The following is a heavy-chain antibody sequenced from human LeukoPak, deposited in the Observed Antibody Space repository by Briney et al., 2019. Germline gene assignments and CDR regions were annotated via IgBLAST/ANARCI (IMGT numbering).Heavy chain of an antibody. D-gene: IGHD3-10*01. CDR3: AREKRITMVRGVINWFDP. CDR1: GGSFSGYY. J-gene: IGHJ5*02. CDR2: INHSGST. Sequence: KPSETLSLTCAVYGGSFSGYYWSWLLRPPGKGLEWIGEINHSGSTNYNPSLKSRVTISVDTSKNQFSLKLSSVTAADTAVYYCAREKRITMVRGVINWFDPWGQGTLVTVSS. V-gene: IGHV4-34*01.